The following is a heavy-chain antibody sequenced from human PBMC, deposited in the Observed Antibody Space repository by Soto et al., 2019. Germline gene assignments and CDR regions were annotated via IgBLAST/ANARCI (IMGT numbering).Heavy chain of an antibody. CDR3: ARGSQGSGSYYTAFDM. Sequence: SETLSLTCTVSGGSFSSGDYYWSWIRRPPGKGLEWIGYIYDSGLTDYSPSLKSRVTISLDTSKNQFSLRLTSVTAADTAVYYXARGSQGSGSYYTAFDMWGQGTMVTVSS. V-gene: IGHV4-30-4*02. CDR2: IYDSGLT. CDR1: GGSFSSGDYY. D-gene: IGHD3-22*01. J-gene: IGHJ3*02.